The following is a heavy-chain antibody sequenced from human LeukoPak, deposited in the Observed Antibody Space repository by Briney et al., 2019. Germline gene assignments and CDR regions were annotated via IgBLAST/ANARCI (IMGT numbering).Heavy chain of an antibody. D-gene: IGHD5-24*01. CDR3: ARDVWAEPGRRDGYNRLDY. Sequence: ASVKVSCKASGYTFTGYYMHWVRQAPGQGLEWMGWINPNSGGTNYAQKSQGRVTMTRDTSISTAYMELSRLRSDDTAVYYCARDVWAEPGRRDGYNRLDYWGQGTLVTVSS. CDR2: INPNSGGT. CDR1: GYTFTGYY. J-gene: IGHJ4*02. V-gene: IGHV1-2*02.